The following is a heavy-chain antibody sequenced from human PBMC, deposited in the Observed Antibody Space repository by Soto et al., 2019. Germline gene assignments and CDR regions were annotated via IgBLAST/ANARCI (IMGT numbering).Heavy chain of an antibody. CDR3: ARPEYSSSSYGMDV. CDR2: ISSSSSTI. Sequence: PGGSLRLSCAASGFTFSSYSMNWVRQAPGKGLEWVSYISSSSSTIYYADSVKGRFTISRDNAKNSLYLQMNSLRDEDTAVYYCARPEYSSSSYGMDVWCQGTTVTVS. V-gene: IGHV3-48*02. CDR1: GFTFSSYS. D-gene: IGHD6-6*01. J-gene: IGHJ6*02.